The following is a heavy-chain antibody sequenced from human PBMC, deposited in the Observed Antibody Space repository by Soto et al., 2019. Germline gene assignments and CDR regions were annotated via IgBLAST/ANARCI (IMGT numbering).Heavy chain of an antibody. J-gene: IGHJ3*02. CDR2: INHSGST. D-gene: IGHD3-22*01. V-gene: IGHV4-34*01. Sequence: SETLSLTCAVYGGSFSGYYWSWIRQPPGKGLECIGEINHSGSTNYNPSLNSRVTISVDTSKNQFSLKRSSVTDADTAVYYCEILDYYDSSGYYFGDAFDIRGQRKMVTVSS. CDR1: GGSFSGYY. CDR3: EILDYYDSSGYYFGDAFDI.